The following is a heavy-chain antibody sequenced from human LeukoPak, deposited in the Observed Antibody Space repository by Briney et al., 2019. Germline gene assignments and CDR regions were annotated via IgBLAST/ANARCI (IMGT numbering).Heavy chain of an antibody. Sequence: GGSLRLSCAASGFTLSSYWMSWVRQTPGKGLEWVANIKQGGSDKYYVGSVKGRFTISRDDGKNSLYLQMNSLRVEDTAVYYCARDAFSKSDYWGQGTLVTVSS. V-gene: IGHV3-7*01. CDR3: ARDAFSKSDY. J-gene: IGHJ4*02. CDR2: IKQGGSDK. CDR1: GFTLSSYW. D-gene: IGHD4-11*01.